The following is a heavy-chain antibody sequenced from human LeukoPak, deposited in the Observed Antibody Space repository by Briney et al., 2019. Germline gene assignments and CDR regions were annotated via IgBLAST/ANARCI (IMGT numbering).Heavy chain of an antibody. J-gene: IGHJ6*04. Sequence: GGSLRLSCAASGFTFSSYWMTWVRQAPGKGLEWVANIKEDGGEGYYVDSVKGRFTVSRDNAKNSLYLQLASLRAEDTAVYYCATRYCTISACRASSYKSFDVWGKGTTVTVSS. CDR1: GFTFSSYW. CDR3: ATRYCTISACRASSYKSFDV. CDR2: IKEDGGEG. V-gene: IGHV3-7*01. D-gene: IGHD2-8*01.